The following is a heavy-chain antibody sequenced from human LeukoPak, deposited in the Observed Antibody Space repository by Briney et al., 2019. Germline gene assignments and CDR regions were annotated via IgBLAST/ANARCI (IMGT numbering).Heavy chain of an antibody. J-gene: IGHJ4*02. V-gene: IGHV1-69*13. D-gene: IGHD3-22*01. CDR3: ARGGYYYDSSGYSHLPDY. CDR1: GGTFSSYA. Sequence: SVKVSCKASGGTFSSYAFSWVRQAPGQGLEWMGGIIPIVGTTNYAQMFLGRVTITADESTSTAYMELSSLRSEDTAVYYCARGGYYYDSSGYSHLPDYWGQGTLVTVSA. CDR2: IIPIVGTT.